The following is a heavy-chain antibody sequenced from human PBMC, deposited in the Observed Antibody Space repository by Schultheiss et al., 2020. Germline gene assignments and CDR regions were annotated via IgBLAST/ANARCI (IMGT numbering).Heavy chain of an antibody. D-gene: IGHD3-22*01. CDR1: GFTFSSYW. CDR3: ANHGGDSSGYQHFDY. Sequence: GGSLRLSCAASGFTFSSYWMSWVRQAPGKGLEWVANIKQDGSEKYYVDSVKGRFTISRDNAKNSLYLQMNSLRAEDTAVYYCANHGGDSSGYQHFDYWGQGTLVTVSS. CDR2: IKQDGSEK. V-gene: IGHV3-7*01. J-gene: IGHJ4*02.